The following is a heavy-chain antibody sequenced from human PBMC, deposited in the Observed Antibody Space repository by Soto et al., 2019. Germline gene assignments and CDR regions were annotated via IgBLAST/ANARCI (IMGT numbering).Heavy chain of an antibody. CDR3: VNLMIARGAFDF. Sequence: GGSLRLSCSASGFAFSSYAMHWVRQTPGKGLEYVSAISPQGGSTYYADSVKGRFTISRDDSKNTVYLQMSSLRPDDTAVYYWVNLMIARGAFDFWGQGTLVTVSS. CDR2: ISPQGGST. CDR1: GFAFSSYA. V-gene: IGHV3-64D*06. D-gene: IGHD2-21*01. J-gene: IGHJ4*02.